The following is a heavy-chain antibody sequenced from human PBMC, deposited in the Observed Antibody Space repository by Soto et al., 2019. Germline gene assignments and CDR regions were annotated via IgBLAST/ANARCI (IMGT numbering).Heavy chain of an antibody. CDR2: ITYDGSNA. CDR1: GFTFRESG. CDR3: AKDGGHYPCVSFFMDV. J-gene: IGHJ6*03. V-gene: IGHV3-30*18. Sequence: QVQLVESGGGVVQSGRSLRLSCAASGFTFRESGMFWVRQVPGKGLEWVAVITYDGSNAYYQDSVKGRFTISRDNSKGTVNLQMNSLRAEDTAVYYCAKDGGHYPCVSFFMDVWGKGTTVTFSS. D-gene: IGHD4-17*01.